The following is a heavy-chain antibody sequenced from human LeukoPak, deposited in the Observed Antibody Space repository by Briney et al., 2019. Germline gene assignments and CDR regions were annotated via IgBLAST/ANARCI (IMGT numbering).Heavy chain of an antibody. CDR3: ARVKFNYGDHAFDI. CDR1: GYTFTGYY. Sequence: ASMKVSCKASGYTFTGYYMHWVRQAPGQGLEWMGRINPNSGGTNYAQKFQGKVTMTRDTSISTAYMELSRLRSDDTAVYYCARVKFNYGDHAFDIWGQGTMVTVSS. CDR2: INPNSGGT. J-gene: IGHJ3*02. D-gene: IGHD4/OR15-4a*01. V-gene: IGHV1-2*06.